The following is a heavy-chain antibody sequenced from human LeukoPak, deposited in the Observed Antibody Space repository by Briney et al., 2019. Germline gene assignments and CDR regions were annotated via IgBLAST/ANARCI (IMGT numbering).Heavy chain of an antibody. CDR2: IKRNTDGGTT. CDR1: GFTFSKVW. D-gene: IGHD3-10*01. Sequence: GGSLRLSCAGSGFTFSKVWMSWVRQAPGKGLEWVGRIKRNTDGGTTDYAAPVNGRFAISRDDSKNTLYLQMNSLKTEDTAVYYCTAASEVLLWYGDVNFDYWGQGALVTVSS. CDR3: TAASEVLLWYGDVNFDY. J-gene: IGHJ4*02. V-gene: IGHV3-15*01.